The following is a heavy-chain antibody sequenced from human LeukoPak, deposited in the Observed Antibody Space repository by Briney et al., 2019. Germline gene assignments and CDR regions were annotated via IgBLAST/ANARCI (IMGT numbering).Heavy chain of an antibody. D-gene: IGHD3-22*01. CDR1: GFTVSSNY. CDR2: IYSGGST. J-gene: IGHJ4*02. CDR3: AGDPMMSYDSSGE. Sequence: GGSLRLSCAASGFTVSSNYMSWVRQAPGKGLEWVSVIYSGGSTYYADSVKGRFTISRDNSKNTLYLQMNSLRAEDTAVYYCAGDPMMSYDSSGEWGQGTLVTVSS. V-gene: IGHV3-66*02.